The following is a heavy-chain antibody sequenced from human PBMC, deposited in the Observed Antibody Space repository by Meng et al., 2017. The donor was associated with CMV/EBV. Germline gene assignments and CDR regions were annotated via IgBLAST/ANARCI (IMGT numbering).Heavy chain of an antibody. CDR3: ARALCGGDCYSYYYYYGMDV. V-gene: IGHV3-74*01. CDR1: GFTFSNYW. Sequence: GESLKISCAASGFTFSNYWMHWVRQAPGKGLVWVSHINSDASSTDYADSVKGRFTISRDNAKNSLYLQMNSLRAEDTAVYYCARALCGGDCYSYYYYYGMDVWGQGTTVTVSS. D-gene: IGHD2-21*01. J-gene: IGHJ6*02. CDR2: INSDASST.